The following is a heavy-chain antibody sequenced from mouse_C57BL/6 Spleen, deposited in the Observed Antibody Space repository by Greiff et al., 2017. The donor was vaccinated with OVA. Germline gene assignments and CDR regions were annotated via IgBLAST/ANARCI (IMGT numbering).Heavy chain of an antibody. CDR2: IYPGDGDT. CDR1: GYAFSSSW. J-gene: IGHJ4*01. V-gene: IGHV1-82*01. D-gene: IGHD2-3*01. Sequence: VQLPQSGPELVKPGASVKISCKASGYAFSSSWMNWVKQRPGKGLEWIGRIYPGDGDTNYNGKFKGKATLTADKSSSTAYMQLSSLTSEDSAVYFCARRDDGYYDAMDYWGQGTSVTVSS. CDR3: ARRDDGYYDAMDY.